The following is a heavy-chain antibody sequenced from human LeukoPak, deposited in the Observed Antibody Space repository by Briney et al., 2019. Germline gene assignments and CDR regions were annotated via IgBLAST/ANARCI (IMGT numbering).Heavy chain of an antibody. V-gene: IGHV3-21*06. Sequence: PGGSLRLSCAASGFIFSNYGMSWVRQAPGKGLEWVSSISFSSTHIYYADSIQGRFTISRDNAENSLYLQMNSLRAEDTAVYYCARVGVGATGKGYWGQGTLVTVSS. CDR1: GFIFSNYG. J-gene: IGHJ4*02. CDR3: ARVGVGATGKGY. D-gene: IGHD1-26*01. CDR2: ISFSSTHI.